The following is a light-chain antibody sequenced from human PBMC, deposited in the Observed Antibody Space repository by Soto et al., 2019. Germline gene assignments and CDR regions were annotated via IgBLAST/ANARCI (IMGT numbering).Light chain of an antibody. CDR1: SSDVGGYNY. CDR2: EVS. CDR3: SSYAGSNTVI. Sequence: QSALTQPASASGCPGQSVTISCAGTSSDVGGYNYVSWYQQHPGKAPKLMIYEVSKRPSGVPDRFSGSKSGNTASLTVSGLQAEDEADYYCSSYAGSNTVIFGGGTKLTVL. V-gene: IGLV2-8*01. J-gene: IGLJ2*01.